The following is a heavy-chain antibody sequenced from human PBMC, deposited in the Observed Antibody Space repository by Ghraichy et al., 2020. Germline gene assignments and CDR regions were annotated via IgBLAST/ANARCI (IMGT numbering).Heavy chain of an antibody. J-gene: IGHJ6*02. D-gene: IGHD3-22*01. CDR1: GGSISSYY. CDR2: IYYSGST. Sequence: LRLSCTVSGGSISSYYWSWIRQPPGKGLEWIGYIYYSGSTNYNPSLKSRVTISVDTSKNQFSLKLSSVTAADTAVYYCARDRSYYDSSGYPDYYYYYYGMDVWGQGTTVTVSS. V-gene: IGHV4-59*01. CDR3: ARDRSYYDSSGYPDYYYYYYGMDV.